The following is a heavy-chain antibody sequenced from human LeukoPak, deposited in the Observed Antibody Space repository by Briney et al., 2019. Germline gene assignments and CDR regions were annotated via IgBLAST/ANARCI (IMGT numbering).Heavy chain of an antibody. J-gene: IGHJ4*02. CDR2: ISWNSGSI. CDR3: ARQYSSFDPNFDY. V-gene: IGHV3-9*01. D-gene: IGHD6-6*01. CDR1: GFTFDDYA. Sequence: GRSLRLSCAASGFTFDDYAMHWVRQAPGKGLEWVSGISWNSGSIGYADSVKGRFTISRDNAKNSLYLQMNSLRAEDTAVYYCARQYSSFDPNFDYWGQGTLVTVSS.